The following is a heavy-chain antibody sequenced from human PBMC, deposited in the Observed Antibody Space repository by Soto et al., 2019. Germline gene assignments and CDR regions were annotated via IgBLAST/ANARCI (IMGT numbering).Heavy chain of an antibody. V-gene: IGHV1-69*01. CDR3: AIGGFCAFDHSLRAPEYYSAVGV. CDR1: GGTFSSYA. Sequence: QVQVVQSGAEMKKPGSSVKVSCEASGGTFSSYAISWVRQGPGQGLEWMGGIIPIFGIVNYAQKFQGRVSISADAYTTAVYMELSSLRSEDTAIYFCAIGGFCAFDHSLRAPEYYSAVGVWGQGTTVTVSS. D-gene: IGHD2-21*01. CDR2: IIPIFGIV. J-gene: IGHJ6*02.